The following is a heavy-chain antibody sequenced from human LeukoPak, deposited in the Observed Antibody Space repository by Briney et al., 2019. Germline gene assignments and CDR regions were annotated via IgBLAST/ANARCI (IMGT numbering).Heavy chain of an antibody. CDR2: INHSGST. V-gene: IGHV4-34*01. CDR1: GGSFSGYY. D-gene: IGHD3-10*01. J-gene: IGHJ6*04. CDR3: ARGPPRRAMVRGVIIKDV. Sequence: SETLSLTCAVYGGSFSGYYWSWIRQPPGKGLEWIGEINHSGSTNYNPSLKSRVTILVDTSKNQFSLKLSSVTAADTAVHYCARGPPRRAMVRGVIIKDVWGKGTTVTVSS.